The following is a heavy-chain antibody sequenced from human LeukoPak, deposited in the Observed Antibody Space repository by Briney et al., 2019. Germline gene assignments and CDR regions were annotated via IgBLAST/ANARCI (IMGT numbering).Heavy chain of an antibody. CDR1: GDSVSSNSVA. J-gene: IGHJ6*03. CDR3: VREAYNYWSDFTPPYYMDV. D-gene: IGHD3-3*01. Sequence: SQTLSLTCGISGDSVSSNSVAWNWIRQSPSRGLEWLGRTYYRSKWDNDYAISVKGRITIKSDTTKNQFSLRLNSVTPEDAAVYYCVREAYNYWSDFTPPYYMDVWGKGTTVTVSS. V-gene: IGHV6-1*01. CDR2: TYYRSKWDN.